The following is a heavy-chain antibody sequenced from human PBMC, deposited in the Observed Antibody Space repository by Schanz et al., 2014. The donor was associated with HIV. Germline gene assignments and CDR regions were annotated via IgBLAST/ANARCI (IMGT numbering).Heavy chain of an antibody. Sequence: QVQLVESGGGVVQPGKSLRLSCAASGFTFSSFGMHWVRQAPGKGLEWVAVIWYDGSNKYYADSVKGRFTISRDNSKNTLYLQMNSLRAEDTAVYYCARVRDTSYYDSSAYYLDYWGQGTLVTVSS. V-gene: IGHV3-33*01. D-gene: IGHD3-22*01. CDR1: GFTFSSFG. CDR2: IWYDGSNK. J-gene: IGHJ4*02. CDR3: ARVRDTSYYDSSAYYLDY.